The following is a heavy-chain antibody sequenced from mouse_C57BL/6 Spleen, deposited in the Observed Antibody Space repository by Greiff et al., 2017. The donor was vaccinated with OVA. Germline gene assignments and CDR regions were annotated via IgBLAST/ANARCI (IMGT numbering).Heavy chain of an antibody. V-gene: IGHV5-6*01. D-gene: IGHD1-1*01. J-gene: IGHJ1*03. CDR2: ISSGGSYP. CDR1: GFTFSSYG. CDR3: AIQNCYSSRGYWYFDV. Sequence: EVQLVESGGDLVKPGGSLKLSCAASGFTFSSYGMSWVRQTPDKRLEWVASISSGGSYPYYPDSVTGRMSMSKDNAKNTLYMQMSSLKSEDTDRYYCAIQNCYSSRGYWYFDVWGTGTTVTVSS.